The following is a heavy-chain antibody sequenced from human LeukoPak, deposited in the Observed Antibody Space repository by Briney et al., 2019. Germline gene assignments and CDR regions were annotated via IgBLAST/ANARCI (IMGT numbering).Heavy chain of an antibody. D-gene: IGHD6-13*01. V-gene: IGHV1-69*05. CDR1: GGTLSSYA. Sequence: GASVKVSCKASGGTLSSYAISWVRQAPGQGLEWMGGIIPIFGTANYAQKFQGRVTITTDESTSTAYMELSSLRSEDTAVYYCAGGIIAAAGYYYYYMDVWGKGTTVTVSS. CDR2: IIPIFGTA. CDR3: AGGIIAAAGYYYYYMDV. J-gene: IGHJ6*03.